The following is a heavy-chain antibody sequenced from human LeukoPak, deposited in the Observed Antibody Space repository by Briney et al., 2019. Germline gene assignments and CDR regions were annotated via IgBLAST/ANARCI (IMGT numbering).Heavy chain of an antibody. Sequence: ASVMVSCKASGYTFTSYDINWVRQATGQGLEWMGWMNPNSGNTGYAQKFQGRVTMTRNTSISTAYMELSSLRSEDTAVYYCASNVAVAGAFDIWGQGTMVTVSS. D-gene: IGHD6-19*01. CDR1: GYTFTSYD. V-gene: IGHV1-8*01. J-gene: IGHJ3*02. CDR2: MNPNSGNT. CDR3: ASNVAVAGAFDI.